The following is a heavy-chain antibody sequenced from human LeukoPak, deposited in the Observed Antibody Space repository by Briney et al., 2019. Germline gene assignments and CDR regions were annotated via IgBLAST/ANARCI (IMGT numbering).Heavy chain of an antibody. J-gene: IGHJ4*02. CDR2: IYYSGST. V-gene: IGHV4-59*11. CDR3: ARVGEYCSSTSCYDIFGY. Sequence: KSSETLSLTCTVSGGSISSHYWSWIRQPPGKGLEWIGYIYYSGSTNYNPSLKSRVTISVDTSKNQFSLKLSSVTAADTAVYYCARVGEYCSSTSCYDIFGYWGQGTLVTVSS. CDR1: GGSISSHY. D-gene: IGHD2-2*01.